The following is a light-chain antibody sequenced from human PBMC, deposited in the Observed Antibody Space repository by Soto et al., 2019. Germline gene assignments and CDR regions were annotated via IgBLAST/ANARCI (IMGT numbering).Light chain of an antibody. Sequence: EIVMTQSPATLSVSPGERATLSCRASHRVSSYLAWYQQKPGQAPRLLIYATSTRATGIPARFSGSGSGTEFTLTISSLQSEDFAVYYCQQYKNWPLFGQGTRLEIK. CDR3: QQYKNWPL. CDR2: ATS. CDR1: HRVSSY. J-gene: IGKJ5*01. V-gene: IGKV3-15*01.